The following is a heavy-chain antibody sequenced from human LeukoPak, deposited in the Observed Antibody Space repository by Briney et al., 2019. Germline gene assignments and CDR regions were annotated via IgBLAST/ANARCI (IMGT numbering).Heavy chain of an antibody. J-gene: IGHJ6*02. CDR3: ARRSSGPSMKYYYGMDV. CDR1: GGSISSYY. Sequence: SETLSLTCTVSGGSISSYYWSWIREPPGKRLEWIGCIYYSGSTNYNPSLKSRVTISVDTSKNQFSLKLSSVTAADTAVYYCARRSSGPSMKYYYGMDVWGQGTTVTVSS. CDR2: IYYSGST. D-gene: IGHD6-19*01. V-gene: IGHV4-59*08.